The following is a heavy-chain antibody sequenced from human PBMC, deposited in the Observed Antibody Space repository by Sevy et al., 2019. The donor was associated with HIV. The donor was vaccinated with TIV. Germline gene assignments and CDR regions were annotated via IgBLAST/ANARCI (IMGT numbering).Heavy chain of an antibody. D-gene: IGHD1-1*01. CDR2: ISGSGGST. CDR3: AKPVFVTTLTLNFDY. CDR1: GFTFSSYA. V-gene: IGHV3-23*01. Sequence: GGYLRLSCAASGFTFSSYAMSWVRQAPGKGLEWVSAISGSGGSTYYADSVKGRFTISRDNSKNTLYLQMNSLRAEDTAVYYCAKPVFVTTLTLNFDYWGQGTLVTVSS. J-gene: IGHJ4*02.